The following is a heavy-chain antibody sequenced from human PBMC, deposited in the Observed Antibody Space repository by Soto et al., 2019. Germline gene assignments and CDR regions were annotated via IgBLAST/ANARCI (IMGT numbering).Heavy chain of an antibody. V-gene: IGHV3-7*05. CDR2: IKPDGSER. CDR1: GFTFSSYW. Sequence: GGSLRLSCVGSGFTFSSYWMSWVRQAPGKGLEWVANIKPDGSERYYVDSVKGRFTISRDNAKTSVYLQMNSLTAEDTAVYYCARVPPIWAAWGQGTLVTVSS. D-gene: IGHD3-10*01. CDR3: ARVPPIWAA. J-gene: IGHJ5*02.